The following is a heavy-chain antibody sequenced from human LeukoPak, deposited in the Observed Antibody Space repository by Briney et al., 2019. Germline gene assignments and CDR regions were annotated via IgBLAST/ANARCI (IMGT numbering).Heavy chain of an antibody. D-gene: IGHD4-17*01. CDR3: ARRSGLRAWRLVDY. CDR2: MNPNSGNT. CDR1: GYTFTSYD. Sequence: ASVKVSCKASGYTFTSYDINWVRQATGQGLEWMGWMNPNSGNTGYAQKFQGRVTMTRNTSISTAYMELSSLRSEDTAVCYCARRSGLRAWRLVDYWGQGTLVTVSS. V-gene: IGHV1-8*01. J-gene: IGHJ4*02.